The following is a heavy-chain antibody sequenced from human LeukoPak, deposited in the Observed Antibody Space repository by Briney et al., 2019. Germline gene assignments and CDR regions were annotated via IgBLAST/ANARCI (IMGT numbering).Heavy chain of an antibody. Sequence: GESLKISCKGPGYSFTSYWIGWVRQMPGKGLEWMGIIYPRDSDTRYSPSFQGQVTISADKSISTAYLQWSSLKASDTAVYYCASGGYGSNWSFGDWGQGTLVTVSS. D-gene: IGHD6-13*01. CDR1: GYSFTSYW. CDR2: IYPRDSDT. J-gene: IGHJ4*02. V-gene: IGHV5-51*01. CDR3: ASGGYGSNWSFGD.